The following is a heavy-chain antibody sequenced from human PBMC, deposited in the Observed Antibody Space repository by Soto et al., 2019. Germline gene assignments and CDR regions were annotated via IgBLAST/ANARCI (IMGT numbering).Heavy chain of an antibody. CDR3: ARGGADHYNYGMDV. Sequence: QLSESGGGLLQPGGSLTLSCAASGLTLTTYAMTWVRQPPGKGLEWVSSMNGAATSTSYADSVKGRFTTSRDNSKNTLYLEMNTLRAEDTAVYYCARGGADHYNYGMDVWGQGTTVIVSS. CDR1: GLTLTTYA. CDR2: MNGAATST. J-gene: IGHJ6*02. D-gene: IGHD3-10*01. V-gene: IGHV3-23*05.